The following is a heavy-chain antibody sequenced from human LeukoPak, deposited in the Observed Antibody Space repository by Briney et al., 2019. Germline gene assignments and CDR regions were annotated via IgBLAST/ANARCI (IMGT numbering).Heavy chain of an antibody. D-gene: IGHD2/OR15-2a*01. J-gene: IGHJ4*02. V-gene: IGHV4-34*12. CDR2: IIVTHSGKT. Sequence: SETLSLTCAVSGGSFSGYYWTWIRQPPGKGLEWIGQIIVTHSGKTIYNPSLKSRVTISVDTSKNQFSLNLSSVSAADTAVYYCARRLGSNFAYWSQGALVTVSS. CDR3: ARRLGSNFAY. CDR1: GGSFSGYY.